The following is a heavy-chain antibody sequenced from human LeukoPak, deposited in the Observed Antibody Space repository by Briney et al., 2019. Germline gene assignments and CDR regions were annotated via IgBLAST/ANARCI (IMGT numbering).Heavy chain of an antibody. D-gene: IGHD3-10*01. V-gene: IGHV4-31*03. Sequence: PSETLSLTCTVSGHSISGSGYYWNWIRQHPDKGLEWIGYIYYSGTTYYNPSLKSRVTMSVDTSKNPFSLKLISVTAADTAVYYCARVDGSWAFDIWGQGTLVTFSS. CDR3: ARVDGSWAFDI. CDR1: GHSISGSGYY. CDR2: IYYSGTT. J-gene: IGHJ3*02.